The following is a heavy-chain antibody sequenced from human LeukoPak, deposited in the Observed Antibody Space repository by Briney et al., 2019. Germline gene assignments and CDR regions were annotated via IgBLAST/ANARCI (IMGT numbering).Heavy chain of an antibody. CDR3: TTAPRGYCSGGSCSYAFDI. D-gene: IGHD2-15*01. CDR2: IKSKSDGGTT. CDR1: GFTFSNAW. V-gene: IGHV3-15*01. Sequence: GGSLRLSCAASGFTFSNAWMSWVRQAPGKGLEWVGRIKSKSDGGTTDYAAPVKGRFTISRDDSKNTLYPQMNSLKTEDTAVYYCTTAPRGYCSGGSCSYAFDIWGQGTMVTVSS. J-gene: IGHJ3*02.